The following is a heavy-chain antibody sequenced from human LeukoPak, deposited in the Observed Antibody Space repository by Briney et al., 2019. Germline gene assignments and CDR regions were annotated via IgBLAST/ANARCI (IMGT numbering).Heavy chain of an antibody. J-gene: IGHJ4*02. Sequence: SVKVSCKASGFTITSSAVQWVRQARGQRLEWIGWIVVGSGNTNYAQKFQERVTITRDMSTSTAYMELSSLRSEDTAVYYCAAEGPYSSSWYPNDYWGQGTLVTVSS. CDR2: IVVGSGNT. CDR3: AAEGPYSSSWYPNDY. CDR1: GFTITSSA. V-gene: IGHV1-58*01. D-gene: IGHD6-13*01.